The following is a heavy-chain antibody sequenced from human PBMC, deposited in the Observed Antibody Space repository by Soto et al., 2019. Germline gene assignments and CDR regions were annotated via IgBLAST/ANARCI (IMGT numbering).Heavy chain of an antibody. CDR1: GGSFSGYY. J-gene: IGHJ4*02. D-gene: IGHD2-8*02. CDR3: ARDKITGLFDY. Sequence: QVQLQQWGAGLLKPSETLSLTCAVSGGSFSGYYWTWIRQPPGTGLEWIGEINHSGSTNYNPSLKSLVPISVDTSKNQFSLKLTSVTAADTAVYYCARDKITGLFDYWGQGTLVTVSS. V-gene: IGHV4-34*01. CDR2: INHSGST.